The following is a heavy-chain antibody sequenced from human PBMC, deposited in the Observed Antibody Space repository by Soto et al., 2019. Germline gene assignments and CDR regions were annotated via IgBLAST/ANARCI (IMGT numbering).Heavy chain of an antibody. CDR2: IFSNDEK. CDR3: ARIPRYSSSWYGMDV. V-gene: IGHV2-26*01. D-gene: IGHD6-13*01. J-gene: IGHJ6*02. CDR1: GFSLSNARMG. Sequence: QVTLKESGPVLVKPTETLTLTCTVSGFSLSNARMGVSWIRQPPGKALEWLAHIFSNDEKSYSTSLKSRLTIIKDTSKRQVVLTMTNMDPVDTATYYCARIPRYSSSWYGMDVWGQGTTVTVSS.